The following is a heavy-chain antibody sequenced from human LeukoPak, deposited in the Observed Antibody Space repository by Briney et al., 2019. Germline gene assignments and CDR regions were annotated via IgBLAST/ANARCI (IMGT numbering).Heavy chain of an antibody. Sequence: GGSLRLSCAASGFTFSSYSMNWVRQAPGKGLEWVSAISGSGGSTYYADSVKGRFTISRDNSKNTLYLQMNSLRAEDTAVYYCAKHWTIRDGNDCPACTGFDSWGQGTLVTVSS. CDR1: GFTFSSYS. J-gene: IGHJ4*02. CDR2: ISGSGGST. D-gene: IGHD2-8*02. CDR3: AKHWTIRDGNDCPACTGFDS. V-gene: IGHV3-23*01.